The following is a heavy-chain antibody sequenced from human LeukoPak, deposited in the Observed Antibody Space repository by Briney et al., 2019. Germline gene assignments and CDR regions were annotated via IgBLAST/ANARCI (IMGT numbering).Heavy chain of an antibody. Sequence: GGSLRLSCEASGFTFNSYAMSWVRQAPGKGLEWVSAMSGSGGSTYHADSVKGRVTISRDNSENTLYLEMNSLRAEDTAVYYCAKGSSSGWYDSFDYWGQGTLVTVSS. CDR1: GFTFNSYA. CDR2: MSGSGGST. V-gene: IGHV3-23*01. D-gene: IGHD6-19*01. CDR3: AKGSSSGWYDSFDY. J-gene: IGHJ4*02.